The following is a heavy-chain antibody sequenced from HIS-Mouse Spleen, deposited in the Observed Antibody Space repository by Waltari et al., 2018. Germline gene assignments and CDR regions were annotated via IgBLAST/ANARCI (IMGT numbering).Heavy chain of an antibody. Sequence: QVQLVESGGGVVQPGSSLRLSCAASGFAFSSYGMHWVRQAPGKGLEWVAVISYDGSNKYYADSVKGRFTISRDNSKNTLYLQMNSLRAEDTAVYYCAKDKHHAFDYWGQGTLVTVSS. CDR3: AKDKHHAFDY. V-gene: IGHV3-30*18. CDR2: ISYDGSNK. J-gene: IGHJ4*02. CDR1: GFAFSSYG.